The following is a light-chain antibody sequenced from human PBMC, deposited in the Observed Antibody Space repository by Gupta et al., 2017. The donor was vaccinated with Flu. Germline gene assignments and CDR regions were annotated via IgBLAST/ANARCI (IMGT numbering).Light chain of an antibody. CDR3: QQYGSSPTT. J-gene: IGKJ1*01. CDR1: QSVSSSY. CDR2: GES. Sequence: IVLTQPLGTLSLPPGERATLSYRASQSVSSSYLAWYQQKPGQAPRLLIYGESSRATGIPDRFSGSGSGTDFTLTISRLEPEDFAVYYCQQYGSSPTTFGQGTKVEIK. V-gene: IGKV3-20*01.